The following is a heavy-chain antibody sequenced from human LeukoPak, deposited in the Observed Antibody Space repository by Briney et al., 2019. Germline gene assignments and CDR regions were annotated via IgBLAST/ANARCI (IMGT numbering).Heavy chain of an antibody. CDR1: GFIFSDYY. D-gene: IGHD4-11*01. CDR2: IDGSSSRT. CDR3: ARRGTDYCTPSSCHPNWFAP. Sequence: GGSLRLSCAASGFIFSDYYMSWMRQAPGKGLEWLSYIDGSSSRTNYADSVKGRFTISRDNVKNSLYLQMNSLRAEDTAVYFCARRGTDYCTPSSCHPNWFAPWDQGTQVTVSS. J-gene: IGHJ5*02. V-gene: IGHV3-11*03.